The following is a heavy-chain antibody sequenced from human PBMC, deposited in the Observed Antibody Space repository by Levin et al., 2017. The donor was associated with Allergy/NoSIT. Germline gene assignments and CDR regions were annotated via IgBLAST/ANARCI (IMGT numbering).Heavy chain of an antibody. CDR2: INHSGST. CDR1: DESFSGSY. D-gene: IGHD3-16*01. V-gene: IGHV4-34*01. Sequence: SQTLSLTCGVYDESFSGSYWTWIRQPPGKGLEWIGEINHSGSTDYNPSLKSRVTISVDTSKNQLSLKLSSVAAADTAVYYCARVRYDYVWGSYLKGYFDYWGQGTLVTVSS. CDR3: ARVRYDYVWGSYLKGYFDY. J-gene: IGHJ4*02.